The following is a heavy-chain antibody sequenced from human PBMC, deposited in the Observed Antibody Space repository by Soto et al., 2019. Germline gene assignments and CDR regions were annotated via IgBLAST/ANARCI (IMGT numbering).Heavy chain of an antibody. Sequence: QVQLQESGPGQVKPSETLFLTCTVSGGSVSSGTYYWSWIRQPAGKGLEWMGYIYRGSPNYNPSLESRATISVDTSRTQFSLMLSSVTAADTAVYYCSRDQGLGAGYFELWGRGTLVTVAS. CDR3: SRDQGLGAGYFEL. CDR1: GGSVSSGTYY. J-gene: IGHJ2*01. CDR2: IYRGSP. D-gene: IGHD7-27*01. V-gene: IGHV4-61*01.